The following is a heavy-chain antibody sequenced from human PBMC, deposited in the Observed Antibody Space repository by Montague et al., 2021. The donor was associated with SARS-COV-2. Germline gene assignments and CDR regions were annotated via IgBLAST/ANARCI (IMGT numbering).Heavy chain of an antibody. CDR1: GASISSSENS. V-gene: IGHV4-39*01. CDR2: IFYSGTT. CDR3: ARHVTFGGVVVALDY. D-gene: IGHD3-16*02. Sequence: SETLSLTCTVSGASISSSENSWGWIRQSPGKWLEWFGSIFYSGTTYFNPSLRSRIAISVDTSKNQFSLKVTSVTAADTAVYYCARHVTFGGVVVALDYWGQGHLVSVSS. J-gene: IGHJ4*02.